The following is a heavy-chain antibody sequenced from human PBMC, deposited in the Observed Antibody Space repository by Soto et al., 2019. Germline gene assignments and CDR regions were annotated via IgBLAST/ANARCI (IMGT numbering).Heavy chain of an antibody. V-gene: IGHV3-53*01. Sequence: GGSLRLSCAASGFTVSSNYMSWVRQAPGKGLEWVSVIYSGGSTYYADSVKGRFTISRDNSKNTLHLQMNSLRAEDTAVYYCGRDSRFGSFDPWGQGTLVTVSS. D-gene: IGHD3-10*01. J-gene: IGHJ5*02. CDR1: GFTVSSNY. CDR2: IYSGGST. CDR3: GRDSRFGSFDP.